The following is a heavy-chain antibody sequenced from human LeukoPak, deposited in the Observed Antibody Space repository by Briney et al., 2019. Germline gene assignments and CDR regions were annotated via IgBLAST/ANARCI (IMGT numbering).Heavy chain of an antibody. CDR2: ISHSGSTT. V-gene: IGHV3-23*01. Sequence: GGSPRLSCSASGFTFDDYAMHWVRQAPGKGLEWVSAISHSGSTTYYADSVKGRFTISRDNSKNTLYLQMNSLRAEDTAVFSCAKAPPPYCSGGSCFDAFDIWGQGTMVTVSS. CDR1: GFTFDDYA. J-gene: IGHJ3*02. D-gene: IGHD2-15*01. CDR3: AKAPPPYCSGGSCFDAFDI.